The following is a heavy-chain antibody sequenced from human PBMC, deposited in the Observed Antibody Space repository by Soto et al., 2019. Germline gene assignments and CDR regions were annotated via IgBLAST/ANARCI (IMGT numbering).Heavy chain of an antibody. CDR1: DEYIRSSGYY. V-gene: IGHV4-39*01. Sequence: SVMKSLTNIVSDEYIRSSGYYWSWISQPPGKGLEWIGSIYHSGRTYYNPSLKSRVSISIDTSKNQFSLKLSSVTAADTALYYCARQRTTVVTQAYFDYWGQGALVT. D-gene: IGHD2-21*02. J-gene: IGHJ4*02. CDR3: ARQRTTVVTQAYFDY. CDR2: IYHSGRT.